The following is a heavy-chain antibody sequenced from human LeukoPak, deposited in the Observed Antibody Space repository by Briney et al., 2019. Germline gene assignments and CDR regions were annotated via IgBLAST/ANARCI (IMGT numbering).Heavy chain of an antibody. CDR2: MNPNSGNT. CDR1: GYTFTSYD. J-gene: IGHJ4*02. Sequence: ASVKVSCKASGYTFTSYDINWVRQATGQGLEWMGWMNPNSGNTGYAQKLQGRVTMTTDTSTSTAYMELRSLTSEDTAVYYCARSNYDILTGYQAWGQGTLVTVSS. CDR3: ARSNYDILTGYQA. V-gene: IGHV1-8*01. D-gene: IGHD3-9*01.